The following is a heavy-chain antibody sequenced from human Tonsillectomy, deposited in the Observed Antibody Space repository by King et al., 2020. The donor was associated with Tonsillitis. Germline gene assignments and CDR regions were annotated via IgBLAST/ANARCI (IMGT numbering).Heavy chain of an antibody. CDR1: GYSFTNDW. V-gene: IGHV5-51*01. CDR3: ARHGALGSWYFDL. CDR2: IYPGDSDT. Sequence: QLVQSGAEVKKPGESLKISCKGSGYSFTNDWIGWVRQMPGKGLEWMGIIYPGDSDTKYSPSFQGQFIFSADKSISTAYLQWRSLKASDTAMYYCARHGALGSWYFDLWGRGTLVTVSP. J-gene: IGHJ2*01. D-gene: IGHD7-27*01.